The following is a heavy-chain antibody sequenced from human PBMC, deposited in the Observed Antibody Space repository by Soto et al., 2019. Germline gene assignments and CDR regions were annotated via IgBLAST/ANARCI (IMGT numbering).Heavy chain of an antibody. D-gene: IGHD2-15*01. V-gene: IGHV5-51*01. Sequence: GESLKISCNGSGYNFSSQWIAWVRQKPGKGLEWTGIVYPGDAETRYSPSFQGQVTMSADKSIDTAYLQWSSLKASDTAIYYCAKSVVLEIWGQGTTVPV. CDR2: VYPGDAET. J-gene: IGHJ3*02. CDR3: AKSVVLEI. CDR1: GYNFSSQW.